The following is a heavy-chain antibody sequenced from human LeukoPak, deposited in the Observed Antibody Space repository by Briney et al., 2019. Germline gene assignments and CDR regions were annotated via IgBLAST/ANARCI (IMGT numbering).Heavy chain of an antibody. CDR3: ARSATLNNYARY. Sequence: SETLSLTCAVYGGSFSGYYWSWIRQPPGKGLEWIGEINHSGSANYNPSLKSRVTISVDTSKNQFSLKLSSVTAADTAVYYCARSATLNNYARYWGQGTLVTVSS. D-gene: IGHD4-11*01. CDR1: GGSFSGYY. V-gene: IGHV4-34*01. CDR2: INHSGSA. J-gene: IGHJ4*02.